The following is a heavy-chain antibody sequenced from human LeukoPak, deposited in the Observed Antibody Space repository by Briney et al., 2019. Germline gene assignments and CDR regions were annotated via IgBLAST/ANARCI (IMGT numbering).Heavy chain of an antibody. CDR3: ASWGDF. Sequence: GGSLRLSCAASGFTFNKYDMHWIRQAPGKGLEWLAVISSDGSNQYYTDSVKGRFTISRDNSKNTLYLQLDSLRAEDTAVCYCASWGDFWGQGTLVTVSP. J-gene: IGHJ4*02. CDR2: ISSDGSNQ. D-gene: IGHD7-27*01. V-gene: IGHV3-30-3*01. CDR1: GFTFNKYD.